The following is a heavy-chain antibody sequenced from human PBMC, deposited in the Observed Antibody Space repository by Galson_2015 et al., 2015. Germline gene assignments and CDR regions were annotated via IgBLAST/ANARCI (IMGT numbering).Heavy chain of an antibody. CDR3: ARGASYCSGGSCYSVAPGAHYYYYMDV. CDR1: GGTFSSYA. CDR2: IIPIFGTA. Sequence: SVKVSCKASGGTFSSYAISWVRQAPGQGLEWMGGIIPIFGTANYAQKFQGRVTITADESTSTAYMELSSLRSEDTAVYYCARGASYCSGGSCYSVAPGAHYYYYMDVWGKGTTVTVSS. V-gene: IGHV1-69*13. D-gene: IGHD2-15*01. J-gene: IGHJ6*03.